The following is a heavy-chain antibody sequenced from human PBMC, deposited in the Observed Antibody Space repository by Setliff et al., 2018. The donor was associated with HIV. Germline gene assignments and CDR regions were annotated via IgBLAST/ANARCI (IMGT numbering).Heavy chain of an antibody. CDR3: ARDAGIPMVRGRWPLDY. CDR1: GGTFNSYA. V-gene: IGHV1-69*10. J-gene: IGHJ4*02. CDR2: IIPILGIA. D-gene: IGHD3-10*01. Sequence: ASVKVSCKASGGTFNSYAIKWVRQAPGQGLECMGEIIPILGIASYAQKFQGRVTFSADTSTSTAYMELSGLRSEDTAVYYCARDAGIPMVRGRWPLDYWGQGTLVTV.